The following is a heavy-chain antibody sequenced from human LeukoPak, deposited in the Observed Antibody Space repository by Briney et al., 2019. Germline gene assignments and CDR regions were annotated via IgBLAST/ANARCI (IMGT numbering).Heavy chain of an antibody. CDR3: ARDNPEYSSSSDAFDI. J-gene: IGHJ3*02. V-gene: IGHV3-21*01. CDR1: GFTFSNYR. CDR2: ISSSSSYI. Sequence: GGSLSLSWAASGFTFSNYRMNWVRQAPGEGLELVSSISSSSSYIYYADSVKGRFTISRDNAKNSLYLQMNSLRAEDTAVYYCARDNPEYSSSSDAFDIWGQGTMVTVSS. D-gene: IGHD6-6*01.